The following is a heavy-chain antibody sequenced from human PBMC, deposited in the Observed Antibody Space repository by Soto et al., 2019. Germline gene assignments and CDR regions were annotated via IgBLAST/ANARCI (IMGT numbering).Heavy chain of an antibody. CDR2: IYYNGNT. CDR1: RGSISNHY. D-gene: IGHD7-27*01. V-gene: IGHV4-59*11. Sequence: QVQLQESGPGLVKPSETLSLTCSVSRGSISNHYWSWIRQPPVKGLEWIGYIYYNGNTNYNPSLKSRVTMSVDTSRNQISLKLTTVTAADTAVYYCTRANWYSEYWGQGTLVTVSS. CDR3: TRANWYSEY. J-gene: IGHJ4*02.